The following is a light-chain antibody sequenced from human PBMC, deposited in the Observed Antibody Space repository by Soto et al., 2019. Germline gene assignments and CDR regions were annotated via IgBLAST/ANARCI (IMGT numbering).Light chain of an antibody. J-gene: IGKJ4*01. Sequence: DIQMTQSPSSLSASVGDRVTITCRASQSISSYLNWYQQKPGKAPKLLIYAASSLQSGVPSRVSGSGSGTDFTLTISSLQPEDFATYYCQQSHSNLLTCGGGTKVEIK. CDR3: QQSHSNLLT. V-gene: IGKV1-39*01. CDR2: AAS. CDR1: QSISSY.